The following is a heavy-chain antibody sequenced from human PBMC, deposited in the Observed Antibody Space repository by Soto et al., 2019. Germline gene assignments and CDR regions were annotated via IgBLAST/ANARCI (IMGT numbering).Heavy chain of an antibody. CDR2: ISYSGDTR. CDR3: AKDIRGEAS. J-gene: IGHJ5*02. CDR1: VFTFSNYA. Sequence: SVGSLRLSCVASVFTFSNYAMSCVGQAPGKWLEWVSSISYSGDTRYYADSVKGRFTISRDNSKNTMYLQMNSLRAEDTAVYYCAKDIRGEASWGQGTLVNVS. D-gene: IGHD2-21*01. V-gene: IGHV3-23*01.